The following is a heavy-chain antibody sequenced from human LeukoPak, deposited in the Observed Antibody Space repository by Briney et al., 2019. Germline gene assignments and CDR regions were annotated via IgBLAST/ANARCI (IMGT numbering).Heavy chain of an antibody. CDR3: AKRGRPQFDH. V-gene: IGHV3-23*01. J-gene: IGHJ4*02. CDR1: GITFSSFA. Sequence: PGGSLRLSCAASGITFSSFAMTWVRQAPGKGLEWISGIIGSGGNTYFADSVKGRFTISRDNSKNTLYLQMNSLRAEDTAVYYCAKRGRPQFDHWGQGTLVTVSS. CDR2: IIGSGGNT.